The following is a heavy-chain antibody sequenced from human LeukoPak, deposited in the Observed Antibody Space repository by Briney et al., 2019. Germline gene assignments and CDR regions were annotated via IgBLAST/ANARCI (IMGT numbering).Heavy chain of an antibody. CDR2: IKEDGSKK. V-gene: IGHV3-7*05. J-gene: IGHJ4*02. CDR3: AKVDYWSPENYFDS. Sequence: GGSLRLSCAASGFNFRSYWMKWVRQAPGKGLEWVANIKEDGSKKYYVDSVKGRFTISRDNAENSLYLQMNSLRVEDTAVYYCAKVDYWSPENYFDSWGQGTLVTVSS. CDR1: GFNFRSYW. D-gene: IGHD1-1*01.